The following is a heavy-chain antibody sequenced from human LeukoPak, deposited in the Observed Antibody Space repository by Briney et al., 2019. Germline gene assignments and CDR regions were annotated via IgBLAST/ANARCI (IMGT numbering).Heavy chain of an antibody. D-gene: IGHD3-22*01. J-gene: IGHJ4*02. Sequence: GGSLRLSCVASGFTLSSNAMNWVRQAPGKGLEGLSYISSSSATMYYADSVEGRFTISRDNAKNSLYLQMNSLRADDTAVYYCARENTSGHYFEKYYFDYWGQGILVTVSS. CDR2: ISSSSATM. CDR3: ARENTSGHYFEKYYFDY. CDR1: GFTLSSNA. V-gene: IGHV3-48*04.